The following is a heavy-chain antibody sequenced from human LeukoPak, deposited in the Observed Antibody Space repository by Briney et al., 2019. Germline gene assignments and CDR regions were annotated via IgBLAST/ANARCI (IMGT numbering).Heavy chain of an antibody. CDR1: GFTFSSYS. V-gene: IGHV3-21*01. D-gene: IGHD2-2*01. CDR3: ARDHCSSTSCYDVYYYYGMDV. CDR2: ISSSSSYI. Sequence: PGGSLRLSCAASGFTFSSYSMNWVRQAPGKGLEWVSSISSSSSYIYYADSVKDRFTISRDNAKNSLYLQMNSLRAEDTAVYYCARDHCSSTSCYDVYYYYGMDVWGKGTTVTVSS. J-gene: IGHJ6*04.